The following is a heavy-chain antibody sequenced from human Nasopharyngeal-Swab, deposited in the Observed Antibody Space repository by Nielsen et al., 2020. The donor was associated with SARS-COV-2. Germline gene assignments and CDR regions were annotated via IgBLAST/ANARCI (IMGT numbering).Heavy chain of an antibody. D-gene: IGHD2-2*02. Sequence: SETLSLTCAVYGGSFSGYYWSWIRQPPGKGLEWIGEINHSGSTNYNPSLKSRVTISVDTSKNRFSLKLSSVTAADTAVYYCARAGAYCSSTSCYIDYWGQGTLVTVSS. J-gene: IGHJ4*02. CDR1: GGSFSGYY. V-gene: IGHV4-34*01. CDR2: INHSGST. CDR3: ARAGAYCSSTSCYIDY.